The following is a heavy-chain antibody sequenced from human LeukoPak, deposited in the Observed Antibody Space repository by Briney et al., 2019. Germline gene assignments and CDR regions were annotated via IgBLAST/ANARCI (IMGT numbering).Heavy chain of an antibody. CDR1: GFTFSNYE. Sequence: GGSLRLSCAASGFTFSNYEMHWVRQAPGKGLEWVSYISSSGSTIYYADSVKGRFTISRDNAKNSLYLQMNSLKTEDTAVYYCTTSIDYYDSGSYLSRFDPWGQGTLVTVSS. D-gene: IGHD3-10*01. CDR2: ISSSGSTI. V-gene: IGHV3-48*03. CDR3: TTSIDYYDSGSYLSRFDP. J-gene: IGHJ5*02.